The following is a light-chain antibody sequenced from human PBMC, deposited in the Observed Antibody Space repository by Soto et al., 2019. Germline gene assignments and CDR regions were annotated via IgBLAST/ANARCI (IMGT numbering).Light chain of an antibody. CDR2: DVT. CDR1: SSDVGGYNF. CDR3: SSSTSISTYV. V-gene: IGLV2-14*01. Sequence: QSALTQPASVSGSPGQSITISCTGTSSDVGGYNFVSWYQQHPDKAPKLMIYDVTSRPSGVSNRFSGSKSGNTASLTISGLQAEDEADYYCSSSTSISTYVFGTGTKLTVL. J-gene: IGLJ1*01.